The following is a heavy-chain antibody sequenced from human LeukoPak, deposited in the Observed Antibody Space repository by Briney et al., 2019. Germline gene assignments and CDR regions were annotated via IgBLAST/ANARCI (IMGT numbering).Heavy chain of an antibody. D-gene: IGHD2-2*01. CDR2: VDKSGST. V-gene: IGHV4-59*01. CDR1: GDSIRNYY. CDR3: ARGGSSCYGCHNWFDP. Sequence: SETLSLTCSVSGDSIRNYYWSCIRQSPGKGLEWIGYVDKSGSTNYNPSFKSRVIVSSDTSRNEFSLNLNSVTAADTAIYYCARGGSSCYGCHNWFDPWGQGTRVTVSS. J-gene: IGHJ5*02.